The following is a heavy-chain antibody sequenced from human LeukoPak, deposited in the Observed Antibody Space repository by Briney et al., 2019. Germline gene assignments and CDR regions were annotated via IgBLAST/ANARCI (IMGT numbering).Heavy chain of an antibody. V-gene: IGHV4-59*12. D-gene: IGHD6-13*01. CDR2: IYHSGST. J-gene: IGHJ4*02. Sequence: KSSETLSLTCTVSGGSISSYYWSWIRQPPGKGLEWIGYIYHSGSTYYNPSLKSRVTISVDRSKNQFSLKLSSVTAADTAVYYCARDRGSSWSTFDYWGQGTLVTVSS. CDR1: GGSISSYY. CDR3: ARDRGSSWSTFDY.